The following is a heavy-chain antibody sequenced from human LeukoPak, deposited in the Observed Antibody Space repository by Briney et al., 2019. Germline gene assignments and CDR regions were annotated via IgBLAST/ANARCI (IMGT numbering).Heavy chain of an antibody. J-gene: IGHJ4*02. V-gene: IGHV4-59*01. D-gene: IGHD6-13*01. CDR1: GGSISSYY. Sequence: SETLSLTCTVSGGSISSYYWSWIRQPPGKGLEWIGYIYYSGSTNYNPSLKSRVTISVDTSKNQFSLKLSSVTAADTAVYYCASGRCSSSWYGDWGQGTLVTVSS. CDR3: ASGRCSSSWYGD. CDR2: IYYSGST.